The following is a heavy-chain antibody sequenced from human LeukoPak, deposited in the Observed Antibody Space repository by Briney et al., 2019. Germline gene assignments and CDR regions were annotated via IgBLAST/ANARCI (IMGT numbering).Heavy chain of an antibody. D-gene: IGHD1-14*01. CDR1: GFTFSSYS. CDR3: ARARKGGGEFDY. J-gene: IGHJ4*02. Sequence: GGSLRLSCAASGFTFSSYSMNWVRQAPGKGLEWVSSISSSSSYIYYADSVKGRFTISRDNAKNSLYLQMNSLRAEDTAVYYCARARKGGGEFDYWGQGTVVTVSS. V-gene: IGHV3-21*01. CDR2: ISSSSSYI.